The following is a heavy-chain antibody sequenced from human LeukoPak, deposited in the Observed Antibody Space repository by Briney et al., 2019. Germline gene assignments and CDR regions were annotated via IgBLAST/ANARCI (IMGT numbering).Heavy chain of an antibody. D-gene: IGHD1-1*01. V-gene: IGHV4-59*08. Sequence: KPSETLSLTCTVSGGSIGIYYWSWIRQAPGKGLEWIGFMYYGGKSNANSSLKSRVTISVDTCTNQLSLRLDSVIVSDTAVYYCATWTSGDAFDVWGPGTMVTVSS. CDR3: ATWTSGDAFDV. J-gene: IGHJ3*01. CDR2: MYYGGKS. CDR1: GGSIGIYY.